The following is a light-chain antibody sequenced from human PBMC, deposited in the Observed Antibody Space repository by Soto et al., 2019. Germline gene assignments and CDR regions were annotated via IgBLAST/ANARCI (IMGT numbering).Light chain of an antibody. CDR3: QTWVTGPPWV. CDR2: LNSDGTH. Sequence: QSVLTQSPSASASLGASVKLTCTLSSGHSTYAIAWHQQQSEKGPRYLMKLNSDGTHSKGDGIPDRFSGSSSVAERYLTISSLQSEDEADYYCQTWVTGPPWVFGGGTKLTVL. V-gene: IGLV4-69*01. J-gene: IGLJ3*02. CDR1: SGHSTYA.